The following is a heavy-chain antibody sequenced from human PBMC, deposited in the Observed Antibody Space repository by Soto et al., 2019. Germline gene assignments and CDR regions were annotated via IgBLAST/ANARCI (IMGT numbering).Heavy chain of an antibody. CDR3: ARAVGDPLYYLDY. V-gene: IGHV4-59*08. Sequence: QVQLQESGPGLVRPSETLSLTCTVSSDSISSYYWIWIRQSPGKGLEWIGYTDYSGNTNYNPSLKIRVTISGDTSKNQFSLMLSSVTAADTAVYYCARAVGDPLYYLDYWGQGTLVTVSS. J-gene: IGHJ4*02. CDR1: SDSISSYY. CDR2: TDYSGNT. D-gene: IGHD6-19*01.